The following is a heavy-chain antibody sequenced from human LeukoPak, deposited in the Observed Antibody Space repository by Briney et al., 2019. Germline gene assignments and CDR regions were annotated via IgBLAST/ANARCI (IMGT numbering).Heavy chain of an antibody. V-gene: IGHV1-18*01. CDR2: ISAYNGNT. CDR3: ARAPYSSGYYLGYYYYYMDV. J-gene: IGHJ6*03. Sequence: ASVKVSYKASGYTFTSYGIIWVRQAPRQGLDWMGWISAYNGNTNYAQKPQGRVTMTTDTSTSAAYMELRSLRSDDTAVYYCARAPYSSGYYLGYYYYYMDVWGKGTTVTVSS. CDR1: GYTFTSYG. D-gene: IGHD3-22*01.